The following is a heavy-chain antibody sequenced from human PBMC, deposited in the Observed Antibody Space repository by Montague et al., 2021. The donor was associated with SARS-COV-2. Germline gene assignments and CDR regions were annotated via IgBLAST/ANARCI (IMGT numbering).Heavy chain of an antibody. V-gene: IGHV4-59*01. Sequence: SETLSLTCAVSGGSINHCYWSWIRQPPGKGLEWIGYIYSSGGTNYNPSLKSRVTLSLDAAKNHFSLRLSSVTAADTAVYYCARRTDILTGYYDYWGQGTLVTVSS. CDR1: GGSINHCY. CDR3: ARRTDILTGYYDY. D-gene: IGHD3-9*01. CDR2: IYSSGGT. J-gene: IGHJ4*02.